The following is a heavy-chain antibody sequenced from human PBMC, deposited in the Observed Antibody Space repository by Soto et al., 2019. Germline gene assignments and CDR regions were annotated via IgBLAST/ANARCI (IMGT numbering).Heavy chain of an antibody. CDR1: GGSISSGGYY. V-gene: IGHV4-31*03. Sequence: SETLSLTCTVSGGSISSGGYYWSWIRQHPGKGLEWIGYIYYSGSTYYNPSLKSRVTISVDTSKNQFSLKLSSVTAADTAVYYCAILVCEGGDCYSEYWGQGTLVTVSS. D-gene: IGHD2-21*02. CDR3: AILVCEGGDCYSEY. J-gene: IGHJ4*02. CDR2: IYYSGST.